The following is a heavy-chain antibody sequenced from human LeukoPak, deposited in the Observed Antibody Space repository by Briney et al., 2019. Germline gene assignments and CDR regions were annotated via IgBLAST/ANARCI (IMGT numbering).Heavy chain of an antibody. CDR1: GYTFTGYY. CDR3: ARGDVGGFGEYFVY. Sequence: VASVKVSCKASGYTFTGYYMHWVRQAPGQGLEWMGGIIPIFDSANYAQKFQGRVTISADESTSTAYMDLSSLSSEDTAVYYCARGDVGGFGEYFVYWGQGTLVTVSS. D-gene: IGHD3-10*01. J-gene: IGHJ4*02. V-gene: IGHV1-69*13. CDR2: IIPIFDSA.